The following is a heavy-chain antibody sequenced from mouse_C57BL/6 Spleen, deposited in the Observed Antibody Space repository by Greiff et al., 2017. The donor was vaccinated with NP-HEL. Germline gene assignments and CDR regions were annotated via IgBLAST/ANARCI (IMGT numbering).Heavy chain of an antibody. D-gene: IGHD1-1*01. CDR3: SRFYYGGSSWYFDV. Sequence: QVQLQQPGAELVKPGASVKMSCKASGYTFTSYWITWVKQRPGQGLEWIGDIYPGSGSTNYNEKFKSKATLTVDTSSSTAYMQLSSLTSEDSAVYYCSRFYYGGSSWYFDVWGTGTTVTVSS. CDR1: GYTFTSYW. V-gene: IGHV1-55*01. CDR2: IYPGSGST. J-gene: IGHJ1*03.